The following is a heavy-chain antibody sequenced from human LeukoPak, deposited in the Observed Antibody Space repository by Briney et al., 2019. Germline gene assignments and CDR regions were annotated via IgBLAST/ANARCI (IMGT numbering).Heavy chain of an antibody. CDR2: INPNSGGT. CDR3: ARSLGYYYYYYVDV. V-gene: IGHV1-2*02. J-gene: IGHJ6*03. CDR1: GYTFTGYY. Sequence: VASVKVSCKASGYTFTGYYMHWVRQAPGQGLEWMGWINPNSGGTNYAQKFQGRVAMTRDTSISTAYMELSRLRSDDTAVYYCARSLGYYYYYYVDVWGKGTTVTVSS.